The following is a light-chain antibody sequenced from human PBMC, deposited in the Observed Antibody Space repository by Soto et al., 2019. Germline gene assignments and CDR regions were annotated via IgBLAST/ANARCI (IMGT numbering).Light chain of an antibody. V-gene: IGKV3-20*01. CDR3: QQYGSSPPYT. CDR2: GSS. CDR1: QSVSNNY. J-gene: IGKJ2*01. Sequence: EVVLTQSPGTLSLSPGERATLSCRASQSVSNNYLAWYQQKPGQSPKHLIFGSSDRATGIPDRFSGGGSGPDCTLTISSLEPEDFAVYYCQQYGSSPPYTFGQGTKLAIK.